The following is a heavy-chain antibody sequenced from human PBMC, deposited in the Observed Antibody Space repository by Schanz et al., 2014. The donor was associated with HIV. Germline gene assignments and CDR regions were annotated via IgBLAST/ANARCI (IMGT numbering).Heavy chain of an antibody. J-gene: IGHJ6*02. CDR2: ISGSGGHT. CDR1: GFTFSSSV. D-gene: IGHD3-22*01. Sequence: QVQLAESGGGVVQPGGSLRLSCAASGFTFSSSVMHWVRQAPGKGLEWVSLISGSGGHTYYADSVKGRFTISRDNSKSTLYLQMNSLRAEDTAVYYCASPLLYDSLDVWGQGTTVIVSS. V-gene: IGHV3-NL1*01. CDR3: ASPLLYDSLDV.